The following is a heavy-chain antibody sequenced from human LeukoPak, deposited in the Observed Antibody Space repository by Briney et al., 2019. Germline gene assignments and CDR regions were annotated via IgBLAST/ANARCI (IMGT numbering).Heavy chain of an antibody. J-gene: IGHJ4*02. D-gene: IGHD6-19*01. CDR2: IYYSGST. Sequence: SETLSLTCTVSGGSISSGGYYWSWNRQHPGKGLEWIGYIYYSGSTYYNPSLKSRVTISVDTSKNQFSLKMSSVPAADTAVYYCATGGRDIMYSRGGGQFDYWGQGTLVTVSS. CDR1: GGSISSGGYY. CDR3: ATGGRDIMYSRGGGQFDY. V-gene: IGHV4-31*03.